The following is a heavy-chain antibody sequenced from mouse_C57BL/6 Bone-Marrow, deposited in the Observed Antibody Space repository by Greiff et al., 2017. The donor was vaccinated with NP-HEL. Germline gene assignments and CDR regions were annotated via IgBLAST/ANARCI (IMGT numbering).Heavy chain of an antibody. J-gene: IGHJ2*01. V-gene: IGHV1-82*01. D-gene: IGHD2-2*01. Sequence: VQRVESGPELVKPGASVKISCKASGYAFSSSWMNWVKQRPGKGLEWIGRIYPGDGDTNYNGKFKGKATLTADKSSSTAYMQLSSLTSEDSAVYFCAREEGLRRSLDYWGQGTTLTVSS. CDR3: AREEGLRRSLDY. CDR2: IYPGDGDT. CDR1: GYAFSSSW.